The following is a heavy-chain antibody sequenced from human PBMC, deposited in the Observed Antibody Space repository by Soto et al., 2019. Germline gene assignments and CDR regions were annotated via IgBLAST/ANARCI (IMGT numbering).Heavy chain of an antibody. V-gene: IGHV1-2*02. J-gene: IGHJ3*02. CDR3: AREDTTTGTAFDI. D-gene: IGHD4-17*01. CDR1: GYTFTGYY. CDR2: INPNSGGT. Sequence: GASVTVSCKASGYTFTGYYMHWVRQAPGQGLEWMGWINPNSGGTNYAQKFQGRVTMTRDTSISTAYMELSRLRSDDTAVYYCAREDTTTGTAFDIWGQGTRVTV.